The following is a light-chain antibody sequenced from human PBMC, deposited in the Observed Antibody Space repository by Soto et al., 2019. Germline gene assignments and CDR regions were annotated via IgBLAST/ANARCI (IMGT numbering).Light chain of an antibody. CDR2: KVS. V-gene: IGKV2-30*01. CDR1: HGLVYSNGNTF. Sequence: DVVLTQSPVSLPVTLGQPASITCRSSHGLVYSNGNTFLSWFFQRPGQSPRRLIYKVSNRDFGVPDRFSGSGAGTVFTLQITRVVAEDVGVYYGMQYTHWPHTFGQGTKLEI. CDR3: MQYTHWPHT. J-gene: IGKJ2*01.